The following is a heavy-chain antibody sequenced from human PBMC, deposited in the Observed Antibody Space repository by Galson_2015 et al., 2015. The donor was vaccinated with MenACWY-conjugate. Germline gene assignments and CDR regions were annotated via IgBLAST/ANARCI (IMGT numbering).Heavy chain of an antibody. J-gene: IGHJ5*02. CDR2: IYYSGST. Sequence: GSIYYSGSTYSNPSLKSRVTMSVDTSKNQFSLKLTSVTAADTAVYYCARDQWGYWFDPWGQGTLVTVSA. D-gene: IGHD1-26*01. V-gene: IGHV4-39*07. CDR3: ARDQWGYWFDP.